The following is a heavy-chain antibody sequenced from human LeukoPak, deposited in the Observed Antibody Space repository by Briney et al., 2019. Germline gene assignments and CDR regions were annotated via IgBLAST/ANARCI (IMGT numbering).Heavy chain of an antibody. CDR3: ARDSLPTYYYGSGSYYGYFQH. J-gene: IGHJ1*01. Sequence: ASVKVSCKASGYTFTSYAMHWVRQAPGQRLEWMGWINAGNGNTKYSQKFQGRVTITRDTSASTAYMELGSLRSEDTAVYYCARDSLPTYYYGSGSYYGYFQHWGQGTLVTVSS. V-gene: IGHV1-3*01. CDR2: INAGNGNT. D-gene: IGHD3-10*01. CDR1: GYTFTSYA.